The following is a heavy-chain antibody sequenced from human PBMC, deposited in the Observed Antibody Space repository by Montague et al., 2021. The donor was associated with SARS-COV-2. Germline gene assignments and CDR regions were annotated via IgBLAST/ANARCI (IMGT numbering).Heavy chain of an antibody. CDR2: INGGGGST. Sequence: SRRLSCAASGFPVSTAVVSWVRQAPGKGLEWVSTINGGGGSTYYADSMRGRFTISRDNSENTLYLQMNSLRAKDTAIYYCAKGRGTSCSDYWGQGTLVTVSS. V-gene: IGHV3-23*01. CDR1: GFPVSTAV. CDR3: AKGRGTSCSDY. J-gene: IGHJ4*02. D-gene: IGHD2-15*01.